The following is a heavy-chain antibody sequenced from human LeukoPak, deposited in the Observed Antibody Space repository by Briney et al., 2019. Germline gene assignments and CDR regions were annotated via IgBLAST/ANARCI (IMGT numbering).Heavy chain of an antibody. CDR2: IYHSGNI. D-gene: IGHD6-13*01. CDR3: ARGTAAGCNFEY. CDR1: GGPISSSNW. Sequence: SGPLSLTCAVSGGPISSSNWWSWVRQPPGKGLEWMGEIYHSGNINYHSSLKSRITISVDKSKNQLALKLRSVTAADTAGYYCARGTAAGCNFEYWGQVTLVTVSS. V-gene: IGHV4-4*02. J-gene: IGHJ4*02.